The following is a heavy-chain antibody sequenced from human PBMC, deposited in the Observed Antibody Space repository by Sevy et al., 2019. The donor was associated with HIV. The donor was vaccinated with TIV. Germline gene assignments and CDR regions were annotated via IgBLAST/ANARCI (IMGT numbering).Heavy chain of an antibody. CDR1: GFTFSSYS. CDR3: ARDRWVGAFDI. CDR2: ISSSSSYI. V-gene: IGHV3-21*01. D-gene: IGHD1-26*01. J-gene: IGHJ3*02. Sequence: GGSLRLSCAASGFTFSSYSMNWVRQAPGKGLEWVSSISSSSSYIYYADSVKGRFTISRDNAKNSLYLQINSLRAEDTAVYYCARDRWVGAFDIWGQGTMVTVSS.